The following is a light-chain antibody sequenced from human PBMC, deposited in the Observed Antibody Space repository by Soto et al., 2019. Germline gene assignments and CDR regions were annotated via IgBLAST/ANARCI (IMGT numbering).Light chain of an antibody. CDR1: QSVTSHS. CDR3: QQYGSSLMT. J-gene: IGKJ5*01. CDR2: GAS. Sequence: VLTQSPGTLSLSPGERATLSCRASQSVTSHSLAWYHQKPGHPPRLLIYGASSRATGIPERFSGSGAGTDFTLTISSLDPEDFAVYYCQQYGSSLMTFGQGTRLEIK. V-gene: IGKV3-20*01.